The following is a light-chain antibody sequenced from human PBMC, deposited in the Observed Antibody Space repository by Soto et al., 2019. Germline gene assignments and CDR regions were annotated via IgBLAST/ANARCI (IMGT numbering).Light chain of an antibody. CDR3: SSYTGSDVVV. CDR1: SNDVGGYNY. V-gene: IGLV2-14*01. Sequence: QSALTQPASVSGSPGQSSTISCTGTSNDVGGYNYVSWYQQPPGKAPKLMIYDVSNRPSGVSNRFSGSKSGNTASLTISGLQAEDEADYYCSSYTGSDVVVFGGGTKVTVL. J-gene: IGLJ2*01. CDR2: DVS.